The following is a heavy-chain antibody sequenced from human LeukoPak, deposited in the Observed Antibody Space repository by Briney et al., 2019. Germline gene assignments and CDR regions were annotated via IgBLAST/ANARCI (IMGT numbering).Heavy chain of an antibody. CDR3: ARSPTKRVPEDS. D-gene: IGHD5/OR15-5a*01. V-gene: IGHV4-4*07. CDR2: IYTSGST. J-gene: IGHJ4*02. Sequence: SETLSLTCTVSGGSISYFYWSWIRQPAGKGLEWIGRIYTSGSTNYNPSLKSRVTMSVDKSKNQFSLRLTSVTAADTAVYYCARSPTKRVPEDSWGQGTLVTVSS. CDR1: GGSISYFY.